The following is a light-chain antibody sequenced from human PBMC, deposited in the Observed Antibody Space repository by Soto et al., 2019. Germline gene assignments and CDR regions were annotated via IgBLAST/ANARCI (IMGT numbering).Light chain of an antibody. J-gene: IGKJ1*01. CDR2: GAS. Sequence: EIVLTQSPGTLSLSPGEGATLSCRASQSVSTNFFAWYQQKPGQAPRLLIYGASTRATGIPDRFSGSGSGTDFTITSSRLEPEDFAVYYCQQYGRTSWTFGQGTKVEIK. CDR1: QSVSTNF. CDR3: QQYGRTSWT. V-gene: IGKV3-20*01.